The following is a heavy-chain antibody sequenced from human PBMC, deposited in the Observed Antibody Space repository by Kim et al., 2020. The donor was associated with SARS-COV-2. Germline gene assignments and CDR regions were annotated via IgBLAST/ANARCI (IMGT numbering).Heavy chain of an antibody. D-gene: IGHD3-9*01. V-gene: IGHV4-31*02. J-gene: IGHJ4*02. CDR3: ARSGLRYFDWSWVGC. Sequence: PSLKSRVTISGDTSKNQFPLKLSSVTAADTAVYYCARSGLRYFDWSWVGCWGQGTLVTVSS.